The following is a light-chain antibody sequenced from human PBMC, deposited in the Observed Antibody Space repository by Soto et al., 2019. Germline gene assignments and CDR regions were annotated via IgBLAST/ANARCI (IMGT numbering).Light chain of an antibody. V-gene: IGKV1-39*01. J-gene: IGKJ4*01. Sequence: DIHLTQSPSSLSAAVGDRVTITCRASQAILTYLNWFQQKAGKAPEVLIYGASSLRSGVPSRFTGSGSATDFTLTISSLQPEDAGTCFCQQTFSPAVTFGGGTKV. CDR2: GAS. CDR1: QAILTY. CDR3: QQTFSPAVT.